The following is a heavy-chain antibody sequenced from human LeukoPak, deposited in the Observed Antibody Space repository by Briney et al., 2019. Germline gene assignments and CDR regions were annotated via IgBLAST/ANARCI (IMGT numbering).Heavy chain of an antibody. CDR3: AREDDSSGYSLDY. D-gene: IGHD3-22*01. V-gene: IGHV3-21*01. J-gene: IGHJ4*02. Sequence: GGSLRLSCAASGFNFSYYTMHWVRQAPGKGLEWVSSITSTSSYIYYADSLKGRFTISRDNAKNSLYLQMNSLRAEDTAVYYCAREDDSSGYSLDYWGQGTLVTVSS. CDR1: GFNFSYYT. CDR2: ITSTSSYI.